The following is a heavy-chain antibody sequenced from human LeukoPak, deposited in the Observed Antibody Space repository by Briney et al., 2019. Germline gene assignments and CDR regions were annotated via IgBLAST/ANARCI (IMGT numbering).Heavy chain of an antibody. D-gene: IGHD1-14*01. V-gene: IGHV5-51*01. CDR1: GYSFTTYW. CDR2: IYPADSTA. J-gene: IGHJ4*02. CDR3: ATATGDYDY. Sequence: GESLKISCKASGYSFTTYWIGWVRQVPGKGLEWVGIIYPADSTAKYSPSFQGQVTISADKSISTAYLQWSSLKASDTAMYYCATATGDYDYWGQGTLVTVSS.